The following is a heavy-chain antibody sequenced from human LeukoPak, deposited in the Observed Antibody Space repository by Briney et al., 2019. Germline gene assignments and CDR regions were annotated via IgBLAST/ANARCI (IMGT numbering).Heavy chain of an antibody. CDR2: MNPNSGNT. J-gene: IGHJ4*02. Sequence: GASVKVSCKASGYTFTSYDINWVRQATGQGLEWMGWMNPNSGNTGYAQKFQGRVTMTRNTSISTAYMELSSLRSEDTAVYYCATVIVATISYYFDYWGQGTLVTVSS. CDR1: GYTFTSYD. CDR3: ATVIVATISYYFDY. D-gene: IGHD5-12*01. V-gene: IGHV1-8*01.